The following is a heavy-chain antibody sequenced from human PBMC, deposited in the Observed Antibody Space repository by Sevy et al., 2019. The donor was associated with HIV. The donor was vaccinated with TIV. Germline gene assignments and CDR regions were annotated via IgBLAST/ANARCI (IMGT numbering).Heavy chain of an antibody. Sequence: GGSLRLSCAVSGFTFNAYDMHWVRQAPGKGLEYMALISYDGGKKYYADSVKGRFTMSRDNSENTLYLQMNNLRAEDTAVYYCAKYLYYDILTGDATDAFDRWGQGTMVTVSS. D-gene: IGHD3-9*01. CDR1: GFTFNAYD. V-gene: IGHV3-30*18. J-gene: IGHJ3*02. CDR2: ISYDGGKK. CDR3: AKYLYYDILTGDATDAFDR.